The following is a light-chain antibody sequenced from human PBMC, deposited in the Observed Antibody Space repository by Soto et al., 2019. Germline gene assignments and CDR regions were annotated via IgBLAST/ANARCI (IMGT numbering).Light chain of an antibody. Sequence: QSVLTQPASVSGSPGQSITISCPGTSSDVGGYNYVSWYQHHPGKVPQLMIYDVSNRPSGVSNRFSGSKSGNTASLTISGLQAEDEADYYCYSYTSSNTYVFGTGTKVTVL. CDR2: DVS. V-gene: IGLV2-14*03. CDR3: YSYTSSNTYV. CDR1: SSDVGGYNY. J-gene: IGLJ1*01.